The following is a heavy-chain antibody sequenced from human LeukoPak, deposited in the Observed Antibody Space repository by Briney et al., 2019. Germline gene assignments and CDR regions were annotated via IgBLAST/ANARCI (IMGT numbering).Heavy chain of an antibody. D-gene: IGHD2-2*01. CDR2: IYYSGST. CDR3: ARDFRGVGAPAGLLDI. J-gene: IGHJ3*02. Sequence: SETLSLTCTVSGGSISSYYWSWIRQPPGKGLEWIGYIYYSGSTNYNPSLKRRVTISVDTSKNQFSLKLSSVPAADTAVYYCARDFRGVGAPAGLLDIWGQGTMVTVSS. V-gene: IGHV4-59*01. CDR1: GGSISSYY.